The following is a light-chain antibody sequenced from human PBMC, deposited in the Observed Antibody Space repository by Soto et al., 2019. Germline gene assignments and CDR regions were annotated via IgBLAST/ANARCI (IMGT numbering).Light chain of an antibody. V-gene: IGKV1-16*02. J-gene: IGKJ2*01. Sequence: DVQMTQSPSSLSASVGDSVTITCRASQDINSDLAWYQQRPGEAPKSLIFGASNLLDGVPSKFSGSGSGSEFTLTISSLRPEDSATYFCQQSKSHPPTFGRGTKVEI. CDR1: QDINSD. CDR3: QQSKSHPPT. CDR2: GAS.